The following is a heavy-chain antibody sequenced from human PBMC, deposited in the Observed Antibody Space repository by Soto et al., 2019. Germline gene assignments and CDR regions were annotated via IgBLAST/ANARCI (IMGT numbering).Heavy chain of an antibody. D-gene: IGHD6-19*01. CDR3: AKADGEQWLLPHLDK. CDR2: ISCCGGST. CDR1: GFNFKKFA. V-gene: IGHV3-23*01. J-gene: IGHJ4*02. Sequence: EVQLLESGGGVVQPGGSLRLSCVASGFNFKKFAMSWVRQAPGEGLEWVSGISCCGGSTSYADSVKGRFSIARDDSPNTLSLQMNNLRVEDTAQYYCAKADGEQWLLPHLDKWGQGTLVTVS.